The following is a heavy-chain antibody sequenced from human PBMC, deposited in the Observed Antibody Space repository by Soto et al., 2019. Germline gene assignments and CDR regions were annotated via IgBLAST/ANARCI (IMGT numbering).Heavy chain of an antibody. D-gene: IGHD2-2*01. J-gene: IGHJ6*02. Sequence: QVQLVQSGAEVKKPGSSVKVSCKASGGTFSSYAISWVRQAPGQGLEWMGGIIPIFGTANYAQKFQGRVTITADESTSPAYMELSSLRSEDTAVYYCARANCSSTSCYPFYYYYGMDVWGQGTTVTVSS. CDR3: ARANCSSTSCYPFYYYYGMDV. V-gene: IGHV1-69*01. CDR2: IIPIFGTA. CDR1: GGTFSSYA.